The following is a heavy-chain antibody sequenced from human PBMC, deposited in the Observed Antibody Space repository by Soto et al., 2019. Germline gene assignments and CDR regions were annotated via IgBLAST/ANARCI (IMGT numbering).Heavy chain of an antibody. Sequence: ITLNESGPTQVKPRQTLTLTCTFSGFSLTTSGVGVGWIRQSPGKAPEWLALIYWDDDKRYSPSLKSRLTITKDTSKNQVVLTMADLDPADRATDYCAHRVLLTVFGLVTTTAIYFDFWGPGTPVAVSS. CDR2: IYWDDDK. V-gene: IGHV2-5*02. D-gene: IGHD3-3*01. CDR3: AHRVLLTVFGLVTTTAIYFDF. J-gene: IGHJ4*02. CDR1: GFSLTTSGVG.